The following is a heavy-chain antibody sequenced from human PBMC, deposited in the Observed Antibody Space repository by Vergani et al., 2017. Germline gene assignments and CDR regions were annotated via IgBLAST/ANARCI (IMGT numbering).Heavy chain of an antibody. CDR1: GGSFSTGGQS. D-gene: IGHD2-21*01. CDR3: ARDGGEYDKDALDV. J-gene: IGHJ3*01. Sequence: QVQLQESGPGLVKPSQTLSLTCTVSGGSFSTGGQSWTWLRQSAGKGLELFGRIYTSGATNYNPSLRSRAVMSVDASKKKFSLKLTSVTAADTAVYYCARDGGEYDKDALDVWGQGTKVTVTS. V-gene: IGHV4-61*02. CDR2: IYTSGAT.